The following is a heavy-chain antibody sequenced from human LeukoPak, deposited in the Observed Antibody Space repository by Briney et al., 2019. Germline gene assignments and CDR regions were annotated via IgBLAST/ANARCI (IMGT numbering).Heavy chain of an antibody. V-gene: IGHV4-4*07. CDR1: GGSISSYY. Sequence: SETLSLTCTVSGGSISSYYWSWIRQPAGKGLEWIGRIYTSGSTNYSPSLKSRVTMSVDTSKNQFPLKLSSVTAADTAVYYCARVCSVTKRVKFLSNWFDPWGQGTLVTVSS. CDR3: ARVCSVTKRVKFLSNWFDP. CDR2: IYTSGST. D-gene: IGHD4-17*01. J-gene: IGHJ5*02.